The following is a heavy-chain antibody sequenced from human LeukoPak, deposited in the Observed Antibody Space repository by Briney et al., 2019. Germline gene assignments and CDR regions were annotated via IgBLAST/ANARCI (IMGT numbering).Heavy chain of an antibody. CDR2: INHSGST. CDR1: GGSFSGYY. CDR3: ARVSPNTVTTLQYFDY. J-gene: IGHJ4*02. Sequence: PSEALSLTCAVYGGSFSGYYWSWIRQPPGKGLEWIGEINHSGSTNYNPSLKSRVTISVDTSKNQFSLKLSSVTAADTAVYYCARVSPNTVTTLQYFDYWGQGTLVTVSS. V-gene: IGHV4-34*01. D-gene: IGHD4-17*01.